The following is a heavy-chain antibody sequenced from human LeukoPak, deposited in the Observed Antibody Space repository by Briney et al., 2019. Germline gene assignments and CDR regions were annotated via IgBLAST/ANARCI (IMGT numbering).Heavy chain of an antibody. J-gene: IGHJ4*02. CDR3: ARVGVSSSLFFDY. Sequence: ASVKVSCKTSGYTFSGYYMNWVRQAPGQGLEWMGWINPNSGETNYAQKFQGRVTMTRDTSISTAYMELSRLRSDDTAVYYCARVGVSSSLFFDYWGQGTLVTVSS. V-gene: IGHV1-2*02. CDR1: GYTFSGYY. D-gene: IGHD6-13*01. CDR2: INPNSGET.